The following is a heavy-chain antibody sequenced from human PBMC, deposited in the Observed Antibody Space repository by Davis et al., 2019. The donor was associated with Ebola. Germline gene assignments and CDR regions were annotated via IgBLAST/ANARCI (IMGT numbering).Heavy chain of an antibody. Sequence: SLKISCAASGFTFDDYAMHWVRQAPGKGLEWVSGISWNSGSIGYADSVKGRFTISRDNAKNSLYLQMNSLRAEDTAVYYCARDLAPNIVLSPLGYWGQGTLVTVSS. D-gene: IGHD2/OR15-2a*01. CDR2: ISWNSGSI. V-gene: IGHV3-9*01. CDR3: ARDLAPNIVLSPLGY. J-gene: IGHJ4*02. CDR1: GFTFDDYA.